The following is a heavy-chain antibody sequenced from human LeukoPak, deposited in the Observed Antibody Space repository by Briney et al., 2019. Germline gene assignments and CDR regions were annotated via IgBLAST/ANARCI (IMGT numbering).Heavy chain of an antibody. CDR3: ARLQAATINSIYYFDY. J-gene: IGHJ4*02. CDR1: GGTFSSYA. V-gene: IGHV1-69*13. D-gene: IGHD1-26*01. CDR2: IIPIFGTA. Sequence: ASVKVSCKASGGTFSSYAISWVRQAPGQGLEWMGGIIPIFGTANYAQKFQGRVTITADESTSTAYMELSSLRSEDTAVYYCARLQAATINSIYYFDYWGQGTLVTVSS.